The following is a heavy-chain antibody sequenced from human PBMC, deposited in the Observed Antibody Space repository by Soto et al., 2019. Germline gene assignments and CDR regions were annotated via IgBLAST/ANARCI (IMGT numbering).Heavy chain of an antibody. CDR1: GLTVSRNN. Sequence: EVQLVESGGGLVQPGGSLRLSCAASGLTVSRNNMSWVRQAPGKGLEWVSVIYSGGSTYYADSVKGRFTISRDNSKNTLYLQMNSLRAEDTAVYYCARDYGDYRGSDYWGQGTLVTVSS. J-gene: IGHJ4*02. V-gene: IGHV3-66*01. CDR2: IYSGGST. CDR3: ARDYGDYRGSDY. D-gene: IGHD4-17*01.